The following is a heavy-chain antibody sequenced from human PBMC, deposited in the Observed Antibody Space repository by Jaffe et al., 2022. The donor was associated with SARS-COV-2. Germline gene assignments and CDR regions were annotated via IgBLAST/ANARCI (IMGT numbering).Heavy chain of an antibody. J-gene: IGHJ4*02. Sequence: QVQLVQSGAEVKKPGASVKVSCKASGYTFTSYAMHWVRQAPGQRLEWMGWINAGNGNTKYSQKFQGRVTITRDTSASTAYMELSSLRSEDTAVYYCARSRGGSGWYEYWGQGTLVTVSS. V-gene: IGHV1-3*01. CDR3: ARSRGGSGWYEY. CDR1: GYTFTSYA. D-gene: IGHD6-19*01. CDR2: INAGNGNT.